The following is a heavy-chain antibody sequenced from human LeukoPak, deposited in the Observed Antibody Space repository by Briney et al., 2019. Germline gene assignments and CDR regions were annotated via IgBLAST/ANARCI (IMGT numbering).Heavy chain of an antibody. V-gene: IGHV1-18*01. D-gene: IGHD3-22*01. CDR2: ISAYNSNT. Sequence: VSVKVSCKASGYTFTSYGISWVRQAPGQGLEWMGWISAYNSNTNYAQKLQGRVTMTTDTSTSTAYMELRSLRSDDTAVYYCARESAYYYDSSGFYSLAFDIWGQGTMVTVSS. CDR3: ARESAYYYDSSGFYSLAFDI. J-gene: IGHJ3*02. CDR1: GYTFTSYG.